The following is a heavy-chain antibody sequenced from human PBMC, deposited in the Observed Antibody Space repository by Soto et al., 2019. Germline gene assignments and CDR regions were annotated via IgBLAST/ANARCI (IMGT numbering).Heavy chain of an antibody. Sequence: EVQLVESGGGLVQPGGSLRLSCAASEFTFGAYAMNWVRQAPGKGLEWVSYISSSSNTIYYADSVKGRFTISRDNAKNTRYLQMNSGRDEGAAVYYCASSRLDYWGQGTLVTVSS. CDR2: ISSSSNTI. CDR1: EFTFGAYA. CDR3: ASSRLDY. J-gene: IGHJ4*02. V-gene: IGHV3-48*02.